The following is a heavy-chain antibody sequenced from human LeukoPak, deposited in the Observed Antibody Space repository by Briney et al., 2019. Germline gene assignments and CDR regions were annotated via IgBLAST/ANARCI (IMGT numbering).Heavy chain of an antibody. CDR3: AISPYHVFDI. D-gene: IGHD2-21*01. CDR1: GFTFSDHY. J-gene: IGHJ3*02. Sequence: PGGSLRLSGAASGFTFSDHYMSWIRQAPGKGLEWVSYISDSGSTTYYADSVKGRFTISRDNSKNTLYLQMDSLRGEDTAVFYCAISPYHVFDIWGQGTMVTVSS. V-gene: IGHV3-11*04. CDR2: ISDSGSTT.